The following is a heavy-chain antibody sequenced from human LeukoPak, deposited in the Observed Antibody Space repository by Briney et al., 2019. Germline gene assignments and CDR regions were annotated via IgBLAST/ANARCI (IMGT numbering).Heavy chain of an antibody. D-gene: IGHD7-27*01. CDR3: ARGLGTYWGKDFLNWFDP. J-gene: IGHJ5*02. CDR2: VNPNNGDA. Sequence: ASVKVSCKASGYTFTSFYMHWVRQAAGQGLEWMGWVNPNNGDAGFSQKFQGRVTLTSNTSLTTAYMELTSLTSEDTAVYYCARGLGTYWGKDFLNWFDPWGQGTLVTVSS. V-gene: IGHV1-8*02. CDR1: GYTFTSFY.